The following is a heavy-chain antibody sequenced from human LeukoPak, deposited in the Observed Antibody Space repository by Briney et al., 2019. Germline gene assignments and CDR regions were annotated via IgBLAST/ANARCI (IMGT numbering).Heavy chain of an antibody. CDR3: AKDSPVCSF. D-gene: IGHD3-10*02. CDR1: GFTFSSHA. Sequence: PGESLRLTCAASGFTFSSHAMSWVRQAPGKGLEWVSAISDSGDSTYYADFVKGRFTIPGDDSKNTLYLQMNSLRAEDTAVYYCAKDSPVCSFWGQGTLVTVSS. J-gene: IGHJ4*02. CDR2: ISDSGDST. V-gene: IGHV3-23*01.